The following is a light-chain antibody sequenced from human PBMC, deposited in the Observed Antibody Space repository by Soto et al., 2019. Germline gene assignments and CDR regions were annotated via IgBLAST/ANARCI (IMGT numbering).Light chain of an antibody. J-gene: IGLJ1*01. CDR2: DVS. V-gene: IGLV2-11*01. CDR1: SSDVGGYNY. CDR3: CSYAGSYPYV. Sequence: QSALTQPRSVSGSPGQSVTISCTGTSSDVGGYNYVSWYQHHPGKVPKLMIYDVSKRPSGVPDRFSGSKSGNTASLTISGLQAEDEADYYCCSYAGSYPYVFGTGTKVTLL.